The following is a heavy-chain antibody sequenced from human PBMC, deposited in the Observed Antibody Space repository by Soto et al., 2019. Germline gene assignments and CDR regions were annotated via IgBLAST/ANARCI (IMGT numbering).Heavy chain of an antibody. Sequence: GASVKVSCKASGYTFTSYYMHWVRQAPGQGLEWMGIINPSGGSTNYAQKFQGRVTMTRDTSTSTVYMELSSLRSDDTAVYYCARCGYSCYDYVAGWFDPWGPGTLVTVSS. D-gene: IGHD5-12*01. CDR3: ARCGYSCYDYVAGWFDP. V-gene: IGHV1-46*01. J-gene: IGHJ5*02. CDR2: INPSGGST. CDR1: GYTFTSYY.